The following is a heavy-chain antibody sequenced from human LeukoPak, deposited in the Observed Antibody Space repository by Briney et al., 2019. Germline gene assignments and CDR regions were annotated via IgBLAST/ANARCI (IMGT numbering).Heavy chain of an antibody. V-gene: IGHV1-2*06. J-gene: IGHJ5*02. CDR1: GYTFTGYY. CDR2: INPNSGGT. CDR3: ARTPPTVAGRGNWFDP. D-gene: IGHD6-19*01. Sequence: ASVKVSCKASGYTFTGYYLHWVRQAPGQGLDWMGRINPNSGGTNYAQKFQGRVTMTRDTSISTAYMELSRLRSDDTAVYYCARTPPTVAGRGNWFDPWGQGTLVTVSS.